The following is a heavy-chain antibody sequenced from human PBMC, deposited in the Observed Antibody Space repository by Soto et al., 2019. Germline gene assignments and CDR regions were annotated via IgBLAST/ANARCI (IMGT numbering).Heavy chain of an antibody. V-gene: IGHV3-23*01. CDR2: ISGSGDST. Sequence: EVQLLESGGGLVQPGGSLRLSCAASGFTFSTYAMNWVRQAPGKGLEWVSGISGSGDSTYYADSVKGRFTVSRDNSKNTLYLQMNSLRGEDTAVFYCAKERSSGWSFDYWGQETLVTVSP. D-gene: IGHD6-19*01. CDR3: AKERSSGWSFDY. CDR1: GFTFSTYA. J-gene: IGHJ4*02.